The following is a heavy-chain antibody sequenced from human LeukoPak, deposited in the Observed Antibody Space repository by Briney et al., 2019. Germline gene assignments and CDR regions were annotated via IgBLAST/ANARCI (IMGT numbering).Heavy chain of an antibody. Sequence: ASVKVSCKASGYTFTCYYMHWVRQAPGQGLEWMGWINPNSGGTNYAQKFQGRVTMTRDTSISTAYMELSRLRSDDTAVYYCARGGGYCSGGSCYSVLNFDYWGQGTLVTVSS. CDR2: INPNSGGT. V-gene: IGHV1-2*02. CDR1: GYTFTCYY. D-gene: IGHD2-15*01. CDR3: ARGGGYCSGGSCYSVLNFDY. J-gene: IGHJ4*02.